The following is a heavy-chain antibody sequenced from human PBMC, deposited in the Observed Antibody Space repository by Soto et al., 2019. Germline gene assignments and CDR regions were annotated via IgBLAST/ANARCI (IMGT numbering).Heavy chain of an antibody. Sequence: ASVKVSCKASGYTFTSYAMHWVRQAPGQRLEWMGWINAGNGNTKCSQKFQGRVTITRDTSASTAYMELSSLRSEDTAVYYCARSNPNCSGGSCYLDYWGQGTLVTVSS. CDR3: ARSNPNCSGGSCYLDY. CDR2: INAGNGNT. D-gene: IGHD2-15*01. CDR1: GYTFTSYA. V-gene: IGHV1-3*01. J-gene: IGHJ4*02.